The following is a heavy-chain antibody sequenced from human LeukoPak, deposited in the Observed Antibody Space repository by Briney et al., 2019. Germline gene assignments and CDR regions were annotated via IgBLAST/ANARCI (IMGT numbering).Heavy chain of an antibody. D-gene: IGHD2-2*01. V-gene: IGHV1-2*02. J-gene: IGHJ5*02. CDR1: GYTFIGYY. CDR2: INPKSGGT. Sequence: ASVKVSCKASGYTFIGYYMHWVRQAPGQGLEWMGWINPKSGGTNYAQKFQGRVTMTRDTSISTAYMELSRLRSDDTAVYYCAREDSIGYCSSTSCSGFDPWGQGTLVTVSS. CDR3: AREDSIGYCSSTSCSGFDP.